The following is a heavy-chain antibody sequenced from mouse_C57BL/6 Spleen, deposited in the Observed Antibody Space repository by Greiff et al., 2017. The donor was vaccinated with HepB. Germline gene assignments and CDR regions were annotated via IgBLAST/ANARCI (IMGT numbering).Heavy chain of an antibody. CDR1: GYSITSGYD. CDR3: AREGYYGSRGFAY. J-gene: IGHJ3*01. CDR2: ISYSGST. D-gene: IGHD1-1*01. V-gene: IGHV3-1*01. Sequence: EVQLVESGPGMVKPSQSLSLTCTVTGYSITSGYDWHWIRHFPGNKLEWMGYISYSGSTNYNPSLKSRISITHDTSKNHFFLKLNSVTTEDTATYYCAREGYYGSRGFAYWGQGTLVTVSA.